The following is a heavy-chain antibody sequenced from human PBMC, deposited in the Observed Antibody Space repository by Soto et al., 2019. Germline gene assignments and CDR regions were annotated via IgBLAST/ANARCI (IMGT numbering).Heavy chain of an antibody. CDR3: AKAQYCSGGSCYGLGDAFDI. CDR1: RFTFSNYA. D-gene: IGHD2-15*01. CDR2: ISDSSGRT. V-gene: IGHV3-23*01. Sequence: EVQLLESGGGLVQPGGSLRLSCAASRFTFSNYAMNWVRQAPGKGLAWVSDISDSSGRTYYADSVKGRFTVSRDNSKNTLYRQMNSLRAEDKAVYYCAKAQYCSGGSCYGLGDAFDIWGQGTMVTVSS. J-gene: IGHJ3*02.